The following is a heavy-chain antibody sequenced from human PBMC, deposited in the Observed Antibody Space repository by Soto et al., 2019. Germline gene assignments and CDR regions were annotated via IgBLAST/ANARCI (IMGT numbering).Heavy chain of an antibody. J-gene: IGHJ4*02. CDR3: ARDRCTNGVCYAPSDY. Sequence: GGSLRLSCATSRFTFSTYAMHWVRQAPGKGLEYVSAISSNGRSTYYANSVKGRFTIPRDNSKNTLYLQMDSLRAEDMAVYYYARDRCTNGVCYAPSDYWGQGTLVTVSS. D-gene: IGHD2-8*01. V-gene: IGHV3-64*01. CDR2: ISSNGRST. CDR1: RFTFSTYA.